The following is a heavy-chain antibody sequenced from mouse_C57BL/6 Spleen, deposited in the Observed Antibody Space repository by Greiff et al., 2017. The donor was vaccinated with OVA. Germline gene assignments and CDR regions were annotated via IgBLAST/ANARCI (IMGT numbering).Heavy chain of an antibody. CDR3: ARDYSTYYYAMDY. CDR2: ISSGSSTI. CDR1: GFTFSDYG. V-gene: IGHV5-17*01. Sequence: EVHLVESGGGLVKPGGSLKLPCAASGFTFSDYGMHWVRQAPEKGLEWVAYISSGSSTIYYADTVKGRLPISRDNAKNTLFLQMTSLRSEDTAMYYCARDYSTYYYAMDYWGQGTSVTVSS. D-gene: IGHD2-5*01. J-gene: IGHJ4*01.